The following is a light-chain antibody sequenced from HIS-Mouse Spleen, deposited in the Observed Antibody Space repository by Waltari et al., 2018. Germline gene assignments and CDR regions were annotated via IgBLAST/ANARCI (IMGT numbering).Light chain of an antibody. CDR2: KAS. CDR1: QSISSW. V-gene: IGKV1-5*03. CDR3: QQSGT. J-gene: IGKJ1*01. Sequence: DIQMTQSPSTLYASVGARVTITCRASQSISSWLAWYHQKPGKAPKLLIYKASSLASGVPSRFSGSGSGTEFTLTISSLQPDDFATYYCQQSGTFGQGTKVEIK.